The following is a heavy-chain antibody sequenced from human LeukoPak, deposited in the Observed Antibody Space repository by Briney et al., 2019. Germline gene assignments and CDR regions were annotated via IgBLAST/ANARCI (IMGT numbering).Heavy chain of an antibody. CDR3: ATGYDFWSGFRYYMDV. J-gene: IGHJ6*03. CDR2: VDPVDGET. D-gene: IGHD3-3*01. Sequence: ATVKISCKVSGYTFTDYYMHWVQQAPGKGLEWMGLVDPVDGETIYAEKFQGRVTITADTSTDTAYMELSSLRSEDTAVYYCATGYDFWSGFRYYMDVWGKGTTVTVSS. CDR1: GYTFTDYY. V-gene: IGHV1-69-2*01.